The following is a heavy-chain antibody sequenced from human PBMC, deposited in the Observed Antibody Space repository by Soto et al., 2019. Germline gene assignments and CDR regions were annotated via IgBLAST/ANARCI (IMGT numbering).Heavy chain of an antibody. J-gene: IGHJ6*02. D-gene: IGHD3-10*01. Sequence: EASVKVSCKASGGTFSSYAISWVRQAPGQGLEWMGGIIPIFGTANYAQKFQGRVTITADESTSTAYMELSSLRSEDTAVYYCARSGVEPHHYRLAVWGQGTTVTVSS. CDR3: ARSGVEPHHYRLAV. V-gene: IGHV1-69*13. CDR1: GGTFSSYA. CDR2: IIPIFGTA.